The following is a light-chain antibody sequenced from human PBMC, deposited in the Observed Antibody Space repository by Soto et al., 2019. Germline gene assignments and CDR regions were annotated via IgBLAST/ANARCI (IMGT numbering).Light chain of an antibody. V-gene: IGKV3-20*01. CDR3: QQYDASPLT. Sequence: EIVLTQSPGTLSLSPGERATLSSRASQTLSTNSLAWYQQRLGQTPRLLIYAASTRDTDIPDRFNGSGSGTDFALTISRLEPEDFALYYCQQYDASPLTFGPGTKVDVK. CDR1: QTLSTNS. CDR2: AAS. J-gene: IGKJ3*01.